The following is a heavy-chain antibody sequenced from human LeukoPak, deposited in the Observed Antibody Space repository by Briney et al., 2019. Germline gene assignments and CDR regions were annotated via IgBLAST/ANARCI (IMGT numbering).Heavy chain of an antibody. CDR2: ITGSGGTI. Sequence: GGTLRLSCAASGFTFSSYGMSWVRQAPGKGLEWVSAITGSGGTIYYADSVKGRFTISRDNAKNSLYLQMNSLRAEDTAVYYCARDNSVEDTAWWFDPWGQGTLVTVSS. J-gene: IGHJ5*02. CDR1: GFTFSSYG. D-gene: IGHD4-23*01. CDR3: ARDNSVEDTAWWFDP. V-gene: IGHV3-23*01.